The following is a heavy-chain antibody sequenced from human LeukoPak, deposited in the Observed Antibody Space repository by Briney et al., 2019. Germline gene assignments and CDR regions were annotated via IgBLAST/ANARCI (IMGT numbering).Heavy chain of an antibody. D-gene: IGHD2-8*01. CDR3: ARACTTFITQWCFSDF. V-gene: IGHV1-18*04. J-gene: IGHJ4*02. CDR2: INPQNGNT. Sequence: ASVKVSCKASGYSFTTYVITWVRQAPGQGPEWLGWINPQNGNTNFAQRFQGRVTMTTDTSTNTAYMELRSQTSDDTAVYYCARACTTFITQWCFSDFWGQGTLVTVSS. CDR1: GYSFTTYV.